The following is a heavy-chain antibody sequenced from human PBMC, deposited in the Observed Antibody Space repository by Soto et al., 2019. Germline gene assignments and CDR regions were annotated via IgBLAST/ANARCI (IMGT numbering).Heavy chain of an antibody. J-gene: IGHJ2*01. Sequence: EVQLVESGGGLVQPGGSLRLSCAASGFTVSTYWMHWVRQDPGKGLMWVSRISPDWSTTTYADPVRGRFPISRDTAENTLYLQMNSLRFEDTAVYYCAKDRVPYSDYGRYFDLWGRGTLVTVSS. CDR3: AKDRVPYSDYGRYFDL. V-gene: IGHV3-74*01. CDR2: ISPDWSTT. CDR1: GFTVSTYW. D-gene: IGHD4-17*01.